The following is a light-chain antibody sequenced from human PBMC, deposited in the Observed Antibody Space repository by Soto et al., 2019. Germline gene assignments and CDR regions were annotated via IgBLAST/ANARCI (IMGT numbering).Light chain of an antibody. CDR3: QQYVGSPRT. CDR1: QSVSSSY. CDR2: GAS. V-gene: IGKV3-20*01. J-gene: IGKJ2*01. Sequence: EIVLTQSPGTLSLSPGERATLSCRASQSVSSSYLAWYQQKPGQAPRLLIYGASNRATGIPDRFSGSGSGTDFTLTISSLEPEDFAVYYCQQYVGSPRTFGQGTKLEI.